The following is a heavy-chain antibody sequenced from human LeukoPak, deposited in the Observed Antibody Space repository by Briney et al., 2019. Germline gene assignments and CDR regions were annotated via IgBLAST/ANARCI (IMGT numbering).Heavy chain of an antibody. Sequence: SETLSLTCAVYGGSFSGYYWSWIRQPPGKGLEWIGEINHSGSTNYNPSLKSRVTISVDTSKNQFSLKLSSVTAADTAVYYCARGAAGYSYGWGQGTLVTVSS. D-gene: IGHD5-18*01. V-gene: IGHV4-34*01. CDR2: INHSGST. J-gene: IGHJ4*02. CDR1: GGSFSGYY. CDR3: ARGAAGYSYG.